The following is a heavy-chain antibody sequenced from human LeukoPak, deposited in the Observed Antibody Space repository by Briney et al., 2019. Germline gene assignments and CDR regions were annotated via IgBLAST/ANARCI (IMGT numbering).Heavy chain of an antibody. CDR1: GGSISSYY. J-gene: IGHJ4*02. D-gene: IGHD4-17*01. CDR3: ARDARFYYGDYFYFDY. CDR2: IYSSGST. Sequence: SQTLSLTCTVSGGSISSYYWSWIRQPPGKGLEWIGYIYSSGSTNSNPSLKNRVTISVDTSKNQFSLKLSSVTAADTAVYYCARDARFYYGDYFYFDYWGQGTLVTVSS. V-gene: IGHV4-59*01.